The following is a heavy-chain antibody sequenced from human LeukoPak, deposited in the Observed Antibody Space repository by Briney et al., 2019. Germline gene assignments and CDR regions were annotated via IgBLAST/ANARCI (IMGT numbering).Heavy chain of an antibody. Sequence: PGGSLRLSCAASGSTFSSYAMSWVRQAPGKGLEWVSAISGSGGSTYYADSVKGRFTISRDNSKNTLYLQMNSLRAEDTAVYYCANLCSSTSCTYGDYWGQGTLVTVSS. CDR1: GSTFSSYA. V-gene: IGHV3-23*01. J-gene: IGHJ4*02. CDR3: ANLCSSTSCTYGDY. D-gene: IGHD2-2*01. CDR2: ISGSGGST.